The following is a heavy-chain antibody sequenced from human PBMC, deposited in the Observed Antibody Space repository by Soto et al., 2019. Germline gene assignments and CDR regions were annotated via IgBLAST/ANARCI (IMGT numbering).Heavy chain of an antibody. J-gene: IGHJ6*02. V-gene: IGHV3-23*01. Sequence: PGGSLRLSCAASGFTFSRYAMSWVRQAPGKWLEWVSTVTGGGHTTYNADSVNGRFTISRDNSKNTLYLQMNNLRAEDTAIYYCASSSGDLDVYGMDIWGPGTTVTVSS. CDR3: ASSSGDLDVYGMDI. CDR2: VTGGGHTT. D-gene: IGHD3-10*01. CDR1: GFTFSRYA.